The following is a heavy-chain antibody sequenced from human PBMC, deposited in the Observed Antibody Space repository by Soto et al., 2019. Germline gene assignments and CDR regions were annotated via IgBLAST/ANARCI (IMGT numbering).Heavy chain of an antibody. CDR2: IYHTGTT. Sequence: PSETLSLTCAVSGDSITSIYHWAWIRQTPGRGLEWVASIYHTGTTYYNPSLKSRVTISVDTSKNQFSLKLSSVTAADTAVYYCARFGSGWYYFDYWGQGTLVTVSS. D-gene: IGHD6-19*01. CDR3: ARFGSGWYYFDY. J-gene: IGHJ4*02. CDR1: GDSITSIYH. V-gene: IGHV4-38-2*01.